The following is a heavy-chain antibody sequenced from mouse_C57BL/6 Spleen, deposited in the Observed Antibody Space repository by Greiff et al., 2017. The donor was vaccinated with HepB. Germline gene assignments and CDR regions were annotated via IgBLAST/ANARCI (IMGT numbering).Heavy chain of an antibody. J-gene: IGHJ4*01. CDR1: GFSLTSYG. CDR3: ARQGDYDGDYAMDY. V-gene: IGHV2-6-1*01. D-gene: IGHD2-4*01. Sequence: QVQLQQSGPGLVAPSQSLSITCTVSGFSLTSYGVHWVRQPPGKGLEWLVVIWSDGSTTYNSALKSRLSISKDNSKSQVFLKMNSLQTDDTAMYYCARQGDYDGDYAMDYWGQGTSVTVSS. CDR2: IWSDGST.